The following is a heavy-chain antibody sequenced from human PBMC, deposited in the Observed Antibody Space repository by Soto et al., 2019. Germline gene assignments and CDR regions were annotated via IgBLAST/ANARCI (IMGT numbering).Heavy chain of an antibody. D-gene: IGHD6-19*01. J-gene: IGHJ4*02. CDR1: GGSISSGGYS. CDR3: ARAGGLGAVAVDY. CDR2: ISHSGST. V-gene: IGHV4-30-2*01. Sequence: QLQLKESGSGLVKPSQTLSLTCAVSGGSISSGGYSWSWIRQPPGKGLGWIGYISHSGSTSYNPSLRSRGTISVDRSKNQFSVKLSSVTAADTAVYYCARAGGLGAVAVDYLGQGTLVTVSS.